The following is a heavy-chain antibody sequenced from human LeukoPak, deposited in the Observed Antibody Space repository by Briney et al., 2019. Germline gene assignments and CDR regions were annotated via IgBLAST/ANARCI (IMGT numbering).Heavy chain of an antibody. CDR1: GFTFSNYA. D-gene: IGHD5-12*01. J-gene: IGHJ6*03. CDR3: AKVPEYKGYDKGVSVHHYYYMDV. V-gene: IGHV3-23*01. Sequence: GGSLRLSCAASGFTFSNYAMSWVRQAPGKGLEWVSAISGSGANTYYVDSVKGRLTISRDTYKNTLYLQINSLRAEDTAEYYCAKVPEYKGYDKGVSVHHYYYMDVWGKGTTVTVSS. CDR2: ISGSGANT.